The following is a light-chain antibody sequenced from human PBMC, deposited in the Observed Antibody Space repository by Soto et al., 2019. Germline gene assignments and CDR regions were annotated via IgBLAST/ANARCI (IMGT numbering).Light chain of an antibody. CDR2: DNN. CDR1: SSNIGNNY. CDR3: GTWDNSLSAVV. V-gene: IGLV1-51*01. Sequence: QSVLTQSPSVSAAPGQKVTISCSGSSSNIGNNYVSWYQQLPGTAPKLLIYDNNKRPSGIPDRFSGSKSGTSGTLDITGLQTGDEAFYYCGTWDNSLSAVVFGGGTKVTVL. J-gene: IGLJ2*01.